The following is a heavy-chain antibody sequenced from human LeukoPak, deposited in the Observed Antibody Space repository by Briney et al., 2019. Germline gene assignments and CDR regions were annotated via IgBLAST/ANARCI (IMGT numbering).Heavy chain of an antibody. J-gene: IGHJ4*02. D-gene: IGHD4-23*01. V-gene: IGHV1-18*01. Sequence: ASVKVPCKASGYTFTSYGMSWVRQVPGQGLEWMGWISAYNGNTNYAQKLQGRVTMTTDTSTSTAYMELRSPRSDDTAVYYCARDRGGGNSRAFDYWGQGTLVTVSS. CDR3: ARDRGGGNSRAFDY. CDR2: ISAYNGNT. CDR1: GYTFTSYG.